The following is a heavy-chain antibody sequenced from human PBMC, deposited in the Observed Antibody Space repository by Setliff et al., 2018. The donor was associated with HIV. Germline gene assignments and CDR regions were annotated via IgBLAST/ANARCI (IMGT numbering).Heavy chain of an antibody. CDR1: GFIFGDFG. D-gene: IGHD3-22*01. CDR2: IRSKGYGGTR. Sequence: GGSLRLSCKASGFIFGDFGMSWVRQAPGKGLEWVAFIRSKGYGGTREYAASVKGRFTISRDDSKSIAYLQMNNLKTEDTAIYKNQMSLNLRSVTAADTAVYYCARHLTYDTIPSLTAYGLDVWGQGTTVTVSS. CDR3: QMSLNLRSVTAADTAVYYCARHLTYDTIPSLTAYGLDV. V-gene: IGHV3-49*04. J-gene: IGHJ6*02.